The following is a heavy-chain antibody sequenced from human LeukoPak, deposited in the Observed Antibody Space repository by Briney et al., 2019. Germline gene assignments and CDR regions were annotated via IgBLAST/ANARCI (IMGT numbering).Heavy chain of an antibody. Sequence: GASVKVSCKASGYTFTSYGISWVRQAPGQGLEWMGWISAYNGNTNDAQKLQGRVTMTTDTSTSTAYMELRSLRSDDTAMYYCARDGDYDILTGLDYWGQGTLVTVSS. CDR1: GYTFTSYG. CDR2: ISAYNGNT. CDR3: ARDGDYDILTGLDY. J-gene: IGHJ4*02. D-gene: IGHD3-9*01. V-gene: IGHV1-18*04.